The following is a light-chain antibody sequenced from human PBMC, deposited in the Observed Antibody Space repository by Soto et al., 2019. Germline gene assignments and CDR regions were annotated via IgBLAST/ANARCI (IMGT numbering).Light chain of an antibody. CDR1: TRDIAGYNY. CDR2: QVT. Sequence: QSVLTQPASVSGSLGQSITISCTGTTRDIAGYNYISWYQQLPGKAPKLMIYQVTIRPSGISNRFSGSKSGNTASLTISGLQAEDEADYYCTSFPSSTSLYVFGTGTKSPS. CDR3: TSFPSSTSLYV. J-gene: IGLJ1*01. V-gene: IGLV2-14*01.